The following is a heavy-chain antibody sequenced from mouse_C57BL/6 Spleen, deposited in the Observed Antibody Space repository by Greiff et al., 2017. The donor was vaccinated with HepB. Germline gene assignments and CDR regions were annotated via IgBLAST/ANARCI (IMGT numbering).Heavy chain of an antibody. V-gene: IGHV5-17*01. D-gene: IGHD2-1*01. CDR2: ISSGSSTI. Sequence: EVNLVESGGGLVKPGGSLKLSCAASGFTFSDYGMHWVRQAPEKGLEWVAYISSGSSTIYYADTVKGRFTISRDNAKNTLFLQMTSLRSEDTAMYYCAKKVHYYGNYFDYWGQGTTLTVSS. J-gene: IGHJ2*01. CDR3: AKKVHYYGNYFDY. CDR1: GFTFSDYG.